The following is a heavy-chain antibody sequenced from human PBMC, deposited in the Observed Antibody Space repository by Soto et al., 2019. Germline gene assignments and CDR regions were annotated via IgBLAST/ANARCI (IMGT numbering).Heavy chain of an antibody. J-gene: IGHJ6*02. CDR3: ASSPYYSAAYGLDV. CDR2: MNPNSGNT. D-gene: IGHD3-16*01. Sequence: QVQLVQSGAEVKKPGASVKVSCKASGYTFTSYDINWVRQATGQGLEWMGWMNPNSGNTGYAQKFQGRVTMTRNTSISTAYMGVSSLRSEDTAVYYCASSPYYSAAYGLDVWGQGTTVSVSS. V-gene: IGHV1-8*01. CDR1: GYTFTSYD.